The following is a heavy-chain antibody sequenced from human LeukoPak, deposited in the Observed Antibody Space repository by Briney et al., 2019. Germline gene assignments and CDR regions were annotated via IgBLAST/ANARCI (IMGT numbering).Heavy chain of an antibody. CDR1: TGSITNYY. J-gene: IGHJ4*02. V-gene: IGHV4-4*07. D-gene: IGHD3-16*01. CDR3: AGEYWGYFDY. CDR2: IYGRGNT. Sequence: SETLSLTCTVSTGSITNYYWSWIRQPAGKGLEWIGYIYGRGNTNYNPPLKSRVTMSVDTSKNQFSLKLTSVTAADTALYYCAGEYWGYFDYCGQGTLVPVSS.